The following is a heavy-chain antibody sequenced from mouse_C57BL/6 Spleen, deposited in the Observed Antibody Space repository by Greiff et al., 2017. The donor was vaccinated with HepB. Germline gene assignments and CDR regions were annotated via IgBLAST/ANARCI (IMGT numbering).Heavy chain of an antibody. CDR1: GFTFSDYG. D-gene: IGHD1-1*01. Sequence: EVQGVESGGGLVKPGGSLKLSCAASGFTFSDYGMHWVRQAPEKGLEWVAYISSGSSTIYYADTVKGRFTISRDNAKYTLFLQMTSLRSEDTAMYYCARRITTVVATRYYAMDYWGQGTSVTVSS. CDR2: ISSGSSTI. CDR3: ARRITTVVATRYYAMDY. V-gene: IGHV5-17*01. J-gene: IGHJ4*01.